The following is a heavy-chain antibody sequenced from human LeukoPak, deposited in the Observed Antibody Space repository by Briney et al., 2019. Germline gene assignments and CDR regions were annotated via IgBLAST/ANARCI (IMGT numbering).Heavy chain of an antibody. J-gene: IGHJ4*02. CDR3: AGGRYILPGYAHFDY. CDR2: IYYSGST. CDR1: GGSISSGGYY. D-gene: IGHD3-9*01. V-gene: IGHV4-31*03. Sequence: SQTLSLTCTVSGGSISSGGYYWSWIRQHPGKGLEWIGYIYYSGSTYYNPSLKSRVTISVDTSKNQLSLKLSSVTAADTAVYYCAGGRYILPGYAHFDYWGQGTLVTVSS.